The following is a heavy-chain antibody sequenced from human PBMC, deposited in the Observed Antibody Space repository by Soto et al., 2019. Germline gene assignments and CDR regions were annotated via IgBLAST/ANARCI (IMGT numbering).Heavy chain of an antibody. CDR2: IRSKAKNYAT. J-gene: IGHJ4*02. CDR1: GFSFSGSS. CDR3: TVTSTMATYT. Sequence: GGSLRLSCAASGFSFSGSSMHWVRQASGKGLEWVGRIRSKAKNYATEYAASVKGRFTISRDDSKNTAYLQMSSLITEDTAVYYCTVTSTMATYTGGQETLVTVSS. V-gene: IGHV3-73*01. D-gene: IGHD3-10*01.